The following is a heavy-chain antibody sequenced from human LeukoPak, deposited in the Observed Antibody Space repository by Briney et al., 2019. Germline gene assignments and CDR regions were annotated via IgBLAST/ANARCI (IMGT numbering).Heavy chain of an antibody. CDR2: IKQDGSEE. CDR1: GFTFSSYW. J-gene: IGHJ4*02. Sequence: GGSLRLSCAASGFTFSSYWMSWVRQAPGKGLEWVVNIKQDGSEEYYVDSGKGRFTISRDNAKNSLYLQMNSLGAEDTAVYYCVRTRRGRITMVRGVPHYLDYWGQGTLVTVSS. V-gene: IGHV3-7*01. D-gene: IGHD3-10*01. CDR3: VRTRRGRITMVRGVPHYLDY.